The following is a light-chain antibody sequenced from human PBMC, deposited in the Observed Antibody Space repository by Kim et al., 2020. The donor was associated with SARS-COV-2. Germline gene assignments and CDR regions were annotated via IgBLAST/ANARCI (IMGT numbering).Light chain of an antibody. J-gene: IGLJ2*01. CDR1: RSNIGSNS. Sequence: GQRVTISCSGSRSNIGSNSVNWYQQRPGTAPKLLIYRDDERPSGVPDRFSGSKSGASASVAISGLQSEDEADYYCAVWDDSLNGVVFGGGTQLTVL. CDR2: RDD. V-gene: IGLV1-44*01. CDR3: AVWDDSLNGVV.